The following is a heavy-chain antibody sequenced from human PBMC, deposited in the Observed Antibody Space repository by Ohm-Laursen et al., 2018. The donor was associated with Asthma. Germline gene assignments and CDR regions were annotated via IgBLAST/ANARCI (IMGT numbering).Heavy chain of an antibody. Sequence: SVKVSCKASGYTFTGYYMHWVRQAPGQGLEWMGRINPNSGGTNYAQKFQGRVTMTRDTSISTAYMELSRLRSDDTAVYYCARDPSEVLRFLEWQNWFDPWGQGTLVTVSS. CDR3: ARDPSEVLRFLEWQNWFDP. J-gene: IGHJ5*02. CDR1: GYTFTGYY. CDR2: INPNSGGT. D-gene: IGHD3-3*01. V-gene: IGHV1-2*06.